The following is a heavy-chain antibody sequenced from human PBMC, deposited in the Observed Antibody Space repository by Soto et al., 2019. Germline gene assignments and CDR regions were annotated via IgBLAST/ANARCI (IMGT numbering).Heavy chain of an antibody. D-gene: IGHD3-10*01. CDR2: TYYRSKWYN. V-gene: IGHV6-1*01. CDR1: GDSVSSNSAA. J-gene: IGHJ5*02. Sequence: PSQTLSLTCAISGDSVSSNSAAWNWIRQSPSRGLEWLGRTYYRSKWYNDYAVSVKSRITINPDTSKNQFSLQLNSVTPEDTAVNFCSRVGLYYGSGSYNDNWFDPWGQGTLVTVSS. CDR3: SRVGLYYGSGSYNDNWFDP.